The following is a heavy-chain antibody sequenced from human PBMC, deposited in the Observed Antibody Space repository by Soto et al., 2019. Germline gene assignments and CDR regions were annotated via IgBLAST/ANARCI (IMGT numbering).Heavy chain of an antibody. V-gene: IGHV5-51*01. Sequence: PGESLKISCKGSGYSFSKYWIGRVRQMPGKGLEWMGIIYPGDSDTRYSPSFEGQVSISADKSISTTYLQWSSLKASDTAMYYCARRYCSSRDCPDDALDIWGQGTMVTVSS. D-gene: IGHD2-2*01. CDR3: ARRYCSSRDCPDDALDI. CDR2: IYPGDSDT. CDR1: GYSFSKYW. J-gene: IGHJ3*02.